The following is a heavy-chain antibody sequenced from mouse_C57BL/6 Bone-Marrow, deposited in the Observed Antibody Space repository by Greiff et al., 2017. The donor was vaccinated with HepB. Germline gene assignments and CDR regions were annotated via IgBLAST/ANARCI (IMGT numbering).Heavy chain of an antibody. CDR1: GFTFSSYA. CDR3: ARDYDYDGAWFAY. D-gene: IGHD2-4*01. J-gene: IGHJ3*01. V-gene: IGHV5-4*01. CDR2: ISDGGSYT. Sequence: DVQLVESGGGLVKPGGSLKLSCAASGFTFSSYAMSWVRQTPEKRLEWVATISDGGSYTYYPDNVKGRFTISRDNDKNNLYLQMSHLKSEDTAMYYCARDYDYDGAWFAYWGQGTLVTVSA.